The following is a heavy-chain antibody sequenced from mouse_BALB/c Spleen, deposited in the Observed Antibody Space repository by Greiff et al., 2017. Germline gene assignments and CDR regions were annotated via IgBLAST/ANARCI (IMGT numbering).Heavy chain of an antibody. D-gene: IGHD1-1*01. Sequence: EVHLVESGGGLVKPGGSLKLSCAASGFTFSSYAMSWVRQTPEKRLEWVASISSGGSTYYPDSVKGRFTISRDNARNILYLQMSSLRSEDTAMYYCARGYYYGSQYYYAMDYWGQGTSVTVSS. J-gene: IGHJ4*01. CDR3: ARGYYYGSQYYYAMDY. V-gene: IGHV5-6-5*01. CDR2: ISSGGST. CDR1: GFTFSSYA.